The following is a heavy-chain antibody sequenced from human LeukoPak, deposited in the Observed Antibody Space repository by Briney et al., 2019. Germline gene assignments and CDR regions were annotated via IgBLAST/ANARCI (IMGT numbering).Heavy chain of an antibody. V-gene: IGHV1-69*04. Sequence: SVKVSCKASGGTFSSYAISWVRQAPGQGLEWMGRIIPILGIANYAQKFQGRVTITADKSTSTAYMELSSLRSEDTAVYYCARDSGYGANGAPDYWGQGTLVTVSS. CDR2: IIPILGIA. CDR3: ARDSGYGANGAPDY. J-gene: IGHJ4*02. D-gene: IGHD4-17*01. CDR1: GGTFSSYA.